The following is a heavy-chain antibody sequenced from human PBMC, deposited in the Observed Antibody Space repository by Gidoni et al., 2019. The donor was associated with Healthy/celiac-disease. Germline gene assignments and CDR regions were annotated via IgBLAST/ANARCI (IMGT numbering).Heavy chain of an antibody. CDR3: ARDIVVVVAGKHTRNWYIEL. J-gene: IGHJ2*01. CDR2: VRADNGNT. D-gene: IGHD2-15*01. Sequence: QVQLVQSGAEVQKPGASVKVSCTASGYTFTRYAISWVRQAPGQGLEWMGWVRADNGNTNYAQKIQGRVTMTTDTSASTAYMELRSLRSDDTAVYYCARDIVVVVAGKHTRNWYIELWGRGTLVTVSA. CDR1: GYTFTRYA. V-gene: IGHV1-18*01.